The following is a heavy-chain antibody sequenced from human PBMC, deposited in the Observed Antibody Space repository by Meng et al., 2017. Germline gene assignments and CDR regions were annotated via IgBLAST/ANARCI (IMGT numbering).Heavy chain of an antibody. CDR1: GFTFDDYA. V-gene: IGHV3-43D*03. CDR2: ISWDGGST. Sequence: GESLKISCAASGFTFDDYAIHWVRQAPGKGLEWVSLISWDGGSTYYADSVKGRFTISRDNSKNSLYLQMNRLRAEDTALYYCAKDGYGDYYGMDVWGQGTTVTVSS. J-gene: IGHJ6*02. D-gene: IGHD4-17*01. CDR3: AKDGYGDYYGMDV.